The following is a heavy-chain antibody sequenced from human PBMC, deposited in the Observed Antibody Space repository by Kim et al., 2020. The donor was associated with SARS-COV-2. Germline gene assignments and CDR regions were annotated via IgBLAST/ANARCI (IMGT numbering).Heavy chain of an antibody. Sequence: KRYSRKFQARVSITRDTSATTAYLELSGLRSEDTAVYYCAREAVAGSFDHWGQGTLVTVSS. D-gene: IGHD6-19*01. V-gene: IGHV1-3*01. J-gene: IGHJ4*02. CDR3: AREAVAGSFDH. CDR2: K.